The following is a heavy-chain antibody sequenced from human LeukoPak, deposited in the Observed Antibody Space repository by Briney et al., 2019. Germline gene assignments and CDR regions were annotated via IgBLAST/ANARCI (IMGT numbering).Heavy chain of an antibody. D-gene: IGHD3-3*01. J-gene: IGHJ6*02. Sequence: SETLSLTCAVYGGSFSGYYWSWIRQPPGKGLEWIGEINHSGSTKYNPSLKSRVTISVDTSKNQFSLKLSSVTAADTAVYYCARGYDFWSGYYLIGYYGMDVWGQGTTVTVSS. CDR2: INHSGST. V-gene: IGHV4-34*01. CDR3: ARGYDFWSGYYLIGYYGMDV. CDR1: GGSFSGYY.